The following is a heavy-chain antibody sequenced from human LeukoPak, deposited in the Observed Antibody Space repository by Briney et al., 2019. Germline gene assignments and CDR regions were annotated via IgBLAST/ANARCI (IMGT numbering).Heavy chain of an antibody. Sequence: GGSLRLSCAASGFTFSSYSMNWVRQAPGKGLEWVSSISSISSYIYYADSVKGRFTISRDNAKNSLYLQMNSLRAEDTAVYYCARALEIGSDVWGKGTTVTVSS. CDR3: ARALEIGSDV. D-gene: IGHD3-10*01. V-gene: IGHV3-21*01. CDR2: ISSISSYI. CDR1: GFTFSSYS. J-gene: IGHJ6*04.